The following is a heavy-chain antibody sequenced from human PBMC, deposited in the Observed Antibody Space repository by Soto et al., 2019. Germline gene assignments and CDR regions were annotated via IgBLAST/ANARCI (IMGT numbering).Heavy chain of an antibody. J-gene: IGHJ4*02. D-gene: IGHD1-1*01. V-gene: IGHV4-38-2*01. Sequence: GPGPNSSSETLSLTCAVSGYSISSGYYWGWIRQPPGKGLEWIGSIYHSGSTYYNPSLKSRVTISVDTSKNQFSLKLSSVTAADTAVYYCVSDQTGTTSPFDVWGQGTLVTFSS. CDR3: VSDQTGTTSPFDV. CDR1: GYSISSGYY. CDR2: IYHSGST.